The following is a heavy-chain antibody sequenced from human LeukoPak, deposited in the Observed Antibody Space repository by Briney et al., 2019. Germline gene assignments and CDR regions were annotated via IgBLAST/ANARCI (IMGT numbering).Heavy chain of an antibody. Sequence: PGGSLRLSCAASGFTFSSYGMHWVRQAPGKGLEWVAVISYDGSNKYYADSVKGLFTISRDNSKNTLYLQMNSLRAEDTAVYYCAKRSSGWYPEFDPWGQGTLVTVSS. D-gene: IGHD6-19*01. V-gene: IGHV3-30*18. CDR3: AKRSSGWYPEFDP. CDR1: GFTFSSYG. J-gene: IGHJ5*02. CDR2: ISYDGSNK.